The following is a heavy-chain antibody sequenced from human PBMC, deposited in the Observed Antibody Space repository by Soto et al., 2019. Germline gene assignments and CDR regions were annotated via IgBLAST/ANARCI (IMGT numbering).Heavy chain of an antibody. Sequence: PXXSLKISCKASRYSFSTNWIGWVRQMPGKGLEWMGXSYTDXYDTRYSPYLXXQVTISVXXXISTAYLQWASLNASDPAIYYCARRIHGSFDAWGQGTLATVSS. V-gene: IGHV5-51*01. J-gene: IGHJ5*02. CDR2: SYTDXYDT. CDR1: RYSFSTNW. CDR3: ARRIHGSFDA. D-gene: IGHD2-2*03.